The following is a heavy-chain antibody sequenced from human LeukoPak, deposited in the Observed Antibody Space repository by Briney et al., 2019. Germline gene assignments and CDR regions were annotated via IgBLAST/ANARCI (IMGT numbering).Heavy chain of an antibody. CDR1: GYSIENGYY. J-gene: IGHJ4*02. CDR2: IFHTGST. Sequence: SETLSLTCTVSGYSIENGYYWGWVRQTPGKGLEWIGNIFHTGSTSYNPSLKSRGTISLDMSQNHFTLKLASVTAADAAVYYCARGFHLRDASVRCFDYWGQGTLVTVSS. D-gene: IGHD5-24*01. CDR3: ARGFHLRDASVRCFDY. V-gene: IGHV4-38-2*02.